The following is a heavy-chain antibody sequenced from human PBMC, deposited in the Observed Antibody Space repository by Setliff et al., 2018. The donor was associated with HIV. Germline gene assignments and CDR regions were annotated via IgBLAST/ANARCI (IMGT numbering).Heavy chain of an antibody. Sequence: ASVKVSCKASEYTFTSYYMHWVRQAPGQGLEWMGIINPSGGSTSYAQKFQGRVTMTRDTSTSTAYMELSSLRSEDTAVYYCARGKGRYCSGGSCYPNNWFDPWGQGTLVTVSS. J-gene: IGHJ5*02. D-gene: IGHD2-15*01. CDR1: EYTFTSYY. CDR3: ARGKGRYCSGGSCYPNNWFDP. V-gene: IGHV1-46*01. CDR2: INPSGGST.